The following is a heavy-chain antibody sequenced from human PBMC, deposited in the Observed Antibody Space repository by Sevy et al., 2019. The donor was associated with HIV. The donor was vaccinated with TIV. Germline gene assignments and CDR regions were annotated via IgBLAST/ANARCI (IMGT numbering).Heavy chain of an antibody. Sequence: SETLSLTCTVSGGSISSSSYYWGWIRQPPGKGLEWLGSIYYSGSTYYNPSLKSRVTISVDTSKNQFSLKLSSVTAADTAVYYCARHAFIITIFGVSSYGMDVWGQGTTVTVS. CDR1: GGSISSSSYY. V-gene: IGHV4-39*01. D-gene: IGHD3-3*01. CDR3: ARHAFIITIFGVSSYGMDV. J-gene: IGHJ6*02. CDR2: IYYSGST.